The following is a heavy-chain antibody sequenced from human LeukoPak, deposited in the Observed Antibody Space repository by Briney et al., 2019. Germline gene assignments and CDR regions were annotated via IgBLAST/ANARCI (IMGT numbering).Heavy chain of an antibody. J-gene: IGHJ6*02. V-gene: IGHV3-74*01. CDR1: GFSFGTYW. Sequence: GGSLRLSCAASGFSFGTYWMHWVRQAPGKGLVWVSRINNDGSNTIYVDSVKGRFTISRDNSKNTLYLQMNGLRAEDTAVYYCASGGVLWFGELLTYYHGMDVWGQGTTVTVSS. D-gene: IGHD3-10*01. CDR2: INNDGSNT. CDR3: ASGGVLWFGELLTYYHGMDV.